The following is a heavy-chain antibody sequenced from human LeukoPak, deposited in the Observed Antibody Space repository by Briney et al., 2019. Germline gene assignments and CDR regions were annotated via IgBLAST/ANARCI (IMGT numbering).Heavy chain of an antibody. CDR2: IRYDGSNK. CDR3: ANGLRQWLAPFDY. Sequence: PGGSLRLSCAASGFTFSSYGMHWVLQAPGKGLEWVAFIRYDGSNKYYADSVKGRFTISRDNSKNTLYLQMNSLRAEDTAVYYCANGLRQWLAPFDYWGQGTLVTVSS. J-gene: IGHJ4*02. V-gene: IGHV3-30*02. CDR1: GFTFSSYG. D-gene: IGHD6-19*01.